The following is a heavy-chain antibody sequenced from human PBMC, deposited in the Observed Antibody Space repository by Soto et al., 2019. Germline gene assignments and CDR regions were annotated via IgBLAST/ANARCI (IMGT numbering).Heavy chain of an antibody. CDR3: ASSLL. Sequence: EVQMVESGGGLVQPGGSLRLSCAASGFTFCSYWMYWVRQAPGKGLEWVANIKGDGSEKNYVDSVKGRFTISRDNAKNSLYLQMSTLRVEDTAVYYCASSLLRGQGTLVTVSS. CDR2: IKGDGSEK. J-gene: IGHJ4*02. CDR1: GFTFCSYW. V-gene: IGHV3-7*01.